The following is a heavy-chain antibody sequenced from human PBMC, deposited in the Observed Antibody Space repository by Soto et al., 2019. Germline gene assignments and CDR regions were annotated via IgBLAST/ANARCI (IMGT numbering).Heavy chain of an antibody. D-gene: IGHD3-3*01. CDR1: GGTFSSYA. V-gene: IGHV1-69*13. Sequence: SVKVSCKASGGTFSSYAISWVRQAPGQGLEWMGGIIPIFGTANYAQKFQGRVTITADESTSTAYMELNSLRSDDTAVYYCARDPPVLRFLEWLLVSPDAWGQGTLVTVSS. CDR3: ARDPPVLRFLEWLLVSPDA. J-gene: IGHJ5*02. CDR2: IIPIFGTA.